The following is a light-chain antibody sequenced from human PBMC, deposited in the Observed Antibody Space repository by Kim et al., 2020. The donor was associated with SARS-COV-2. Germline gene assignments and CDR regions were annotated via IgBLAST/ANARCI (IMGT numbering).Light chain of an antibody. Sequence: SSELTQDSAVSVAFGQTVRITCQGDSLRSYYATWYQQKPGQAPILVIYGKNNRPSGIPDRFSGPSSGNTASLTITGTQAGDEADYYCNSRDSNDNVVFGG. J-gene: IGLJ2*01. CDR2: GKN. CDR3: NSRDSNDNVV. V-gene: IGLV3-19*01. CDR1: SLRSYY.